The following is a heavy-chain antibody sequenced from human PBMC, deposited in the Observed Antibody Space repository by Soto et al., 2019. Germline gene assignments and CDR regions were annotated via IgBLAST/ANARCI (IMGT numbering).Heavy chain of an antibody. CDR1: GGSSSSGDYY. CDR2: IYHGGTT. V-gene: IGHV4-39*07. CDR3: ARVHVMVVAGSTFDY. D-gene: IGHD6-19*01. Sequence: PSETLSLTCTVSGGSSSSGDYYWSWIRQPPGKGPEWIASIYHGGTTFYNPSLKSRITISVDTSNNQFSLKLTSVTAADTAVYYCARVHVMVVAGSTFDYWGHGTLVTVSS. J-gene: IGHJ4*01.